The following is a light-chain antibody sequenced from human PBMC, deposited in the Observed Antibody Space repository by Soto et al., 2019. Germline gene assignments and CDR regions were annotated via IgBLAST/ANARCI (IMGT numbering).Light chain of an antibody. J-gene: IGLJ2*01. CDR3: CSHAGSFTLV. V-gene: IGLV2-11*01. CDR1: SSDVGGYNY. CDR2: DVS. Sequence: QSALTQPRSVSGSPGQSVTISCTGTSSDVGGYNYVSWYQKYPGKAPRLMIYDVSKRPSGVPDRFSGSKSGNTASLTISGLQAEDEADYYCCSHAGSFTLVFGGGTKLTVI.